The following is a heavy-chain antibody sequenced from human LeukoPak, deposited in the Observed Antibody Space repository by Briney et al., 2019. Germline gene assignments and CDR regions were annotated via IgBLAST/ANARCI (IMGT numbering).Heavy chain of an antibody. D-gene: IGHD1-26*01. J-gene: IGHJ4*02. CDR1: GYTFTSYY. Sequence: ASVKVSCKASGYTFTSYYMHWVRQAPGKGLEWMGGFDPEDGETIYAQKFQGRVTMTEDTSTDTAYMELSSLRSEDTAVYYCATGRWELLLYFDYWGQGTLVTVSS. V-gene: IGHV1-24*01. CDR2: FDPEDGET. CDR3: ATGRWELLLYFDY.